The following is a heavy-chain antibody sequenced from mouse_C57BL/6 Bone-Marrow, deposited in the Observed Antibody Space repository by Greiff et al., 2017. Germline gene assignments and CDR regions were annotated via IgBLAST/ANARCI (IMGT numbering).Heavy chain of an antibody. J-gene: IGHJ1*03. D-gene: IGHD1-1*01. CDR3: ARGGYYGSSPRV. CDR2: IYPGDGDT. Sequence: VQLQQSGAELVKPGASVKISCKASGYAFSSYWMNWVKQRPGKGLEWIGQIYPGDGDTNYNGKFKGKATLTADKSSSTAYMQLSSLTSEDSAVYFCARGGYYGSSPRVWGTGTTVTVSS. CDR1: GYAFSSYW. V-gene: IGHV1-80*01.